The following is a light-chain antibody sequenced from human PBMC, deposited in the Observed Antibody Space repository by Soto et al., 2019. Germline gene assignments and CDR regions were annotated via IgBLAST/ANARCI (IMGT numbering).Light chain of an antibody. CDR1: SSNIGSNT. CDR2: NNN. CDR3: AAWDDSLNGLV. Sequence: QAVVTQPPSASGTPGQRVTISRSGSSSNIGSNTVNWYQQLPGTAPKLLIYNNNQRPSGVPDRFSGSKSGTSASLAISGLQSEDEADYYCAAWDDSLNGLVFGTGTKLTVL. V-gene: IGLV1-44*01. J-gene: IGLJ1*01.